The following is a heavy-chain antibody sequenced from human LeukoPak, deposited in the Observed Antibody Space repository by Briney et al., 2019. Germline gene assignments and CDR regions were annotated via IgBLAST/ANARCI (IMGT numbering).Heavy chain of an antibody. CDR2: INHSGST. V-gene: IGHV4-34*01. D-gene: IGHD3-10*01. J-gene: IGHJ6*02. CDR1: GGSFSGYY. CDR3: ARGAMVRGVIWTKYYYYYGMDA. Sequence: SETLSLTCAVYGGSFSGYYWSWIPQPPGKGREWIGEINHSGSTNYNPSLKSRVTISVDTSKTQFSLKLSSVTAADTAVYYCARGAMVRGVIWTKYYYYYGMDAWGQGTTVTVSS.